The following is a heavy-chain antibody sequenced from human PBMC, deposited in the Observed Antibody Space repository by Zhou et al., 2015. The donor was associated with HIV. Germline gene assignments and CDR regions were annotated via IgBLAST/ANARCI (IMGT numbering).Heavy chain of an antibody. Sequence: QVQLMQSGAEVKKPGASVKVSCKASGYTFTSYGISWVRQAPGQGLEWMGWISTYNGNTNYAQNLQGRVTMTTDTSTSTADMELRSLRSDDTAVYYCAREVDSRGYYYYYGMDVWGQGTTVTVSS. J-gene: IGHJ6*02. CDR1: GYTFTSYG. CDR3: AREVDSRGYYYYYGMDV. D-gene: IGHD3-22*01. CDR2: ISTYNGNT. V-gene: IGHV1-18*01.